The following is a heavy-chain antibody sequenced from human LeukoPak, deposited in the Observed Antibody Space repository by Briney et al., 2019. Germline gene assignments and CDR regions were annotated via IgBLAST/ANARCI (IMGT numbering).Heavy chain of an antibody. CDR3: ARVVPAAMEIDY. CDR2: IYYSGST. Sequence: PSETLSLTCTVSGGSISSGDYYWSRIRQPPGKGLEWIGYIYYSGSTYYNPSLKSRVTISVDTPKNQFSLKLSSVTAADTAVYYCARVVPAAMEIDYWGQGTLVTVSS. V-gene: IGHV4-30-4*01. J-gene: IGHJ4*02. CDR1: GGSISSGDYY. D-gene: IGHD2-2*01.